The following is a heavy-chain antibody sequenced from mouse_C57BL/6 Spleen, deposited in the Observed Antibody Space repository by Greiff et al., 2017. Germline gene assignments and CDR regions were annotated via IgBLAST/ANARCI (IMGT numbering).Heavy chain of an antibody. J-gene: IGHJ4*01. D-gene: IGHD2-4*01. Sequence: EVQLQQSGAELVRPGASVKLSCTASGFNIKDDYMHWVKQRPEQGLEWIGWIDPENGDTEYASKFQGKATITADTSSNTAYLQLSSLTSEDTAVYYCTTRVYYDYETGYAMDYWGQGTSVTVSS. V-gene: IGHV14-4*01. CDR2: IDPENGDT. CDR1: GFNIKDDY. CDR3: TTRVYYDYETGYAMDY.